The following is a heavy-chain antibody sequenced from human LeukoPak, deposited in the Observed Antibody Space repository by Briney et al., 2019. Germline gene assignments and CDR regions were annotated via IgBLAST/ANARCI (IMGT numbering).Heavy chain of an antibody. Sequence: GGCLRLSCVASGFTFSDAWMSWVRQAPGKGLEWVGRIKSKIDGGTIDYAAPVKGRFTISRDDSRNTLYLQMNSLKTEDTAVYYCTTRRQDGCWGQGTLVTVS. CDR3: TTRRQDGC. CDR2: IKSKIDGGTI. J-gene: IGHJ4*02. D-gene: IGHD6-25*01. V-gene: IGHV3-15*01. CDR1: GFTFSDAW.